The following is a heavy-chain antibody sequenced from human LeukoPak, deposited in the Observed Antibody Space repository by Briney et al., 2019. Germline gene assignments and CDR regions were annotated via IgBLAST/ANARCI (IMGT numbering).Heavy chain of an antibody. D-gene: IGHD3-10*01. CDR3: ARARGSGGSGSYSFFDY. V-gene: IGHV3-20*04. CDR2: INWNGGST. J-gene: IGHJ4*02. CDR1: VFTFDDYG. Sequence: PGGSLRLSCASSVFTFDDYGMICVRQAPGKALEWVLGINWNGGSTGYADSVQGRFTISRDNAKNSLYLQMNSLRAEDTALYYCARARGSGGSGSYSFFDYWGQGTLVTVSS.